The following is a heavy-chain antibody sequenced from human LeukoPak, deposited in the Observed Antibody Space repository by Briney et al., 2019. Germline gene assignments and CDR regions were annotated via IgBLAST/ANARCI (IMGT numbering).Heavy chain of an antibody. J-gene: IGHJ3*02. CDR1: GFTFSSYS. Sequence: GGSLRLSCAASGFTFSSYSFNWVRQTPGKGLEWVSSISSNSSYIYSADSVKGRFTISRDNAKNSLYLQMISLTAGDTAVYYCARDRSAMGWGFDIWGQGTRVTVSS. D-gene: IGHD3-16*01. CDR3: ARDRSAMGWGFDI. CDR2: ISSNSSYI. V-gene: IGHV3-21*01.